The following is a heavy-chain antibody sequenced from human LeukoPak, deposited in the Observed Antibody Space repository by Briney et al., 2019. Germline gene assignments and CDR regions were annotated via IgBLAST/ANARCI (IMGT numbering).Heavy chain of an antibody. CDR3: ARGAILWFGEQIYYYYYMDV. J-gene: IGHJ6*03. V-gene: IGHV3-48*03. CDR2: ISTSGSTK. D-gene: IGHD3-10*01. Sequence: QPGGSLRLSCAASGFTFSSYEMNWVRQAPGKGLEWVSYISTSGSTKYYADSVKGRFTISRDNAKNSLYLQMNSLRAEDTAVYYCARGAILWFGEQIYYYYYMDVWGKGTTVTISS. CDR1: GFTFSSYE.